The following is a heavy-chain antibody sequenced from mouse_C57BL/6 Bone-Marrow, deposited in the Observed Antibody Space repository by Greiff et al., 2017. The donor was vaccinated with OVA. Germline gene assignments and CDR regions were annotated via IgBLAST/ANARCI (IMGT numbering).Heavy chain of an antibody. CDR2: IDPETGGT. V-gene: IGHV1-15*01. Sequence: VQLQQSGAELVRPGASVTLSCKASGYTFTDYEMHWVKQTPVHGVEWIGAIDPETGGTAYNQKFKGKAILTADKSSSTAYMELHSLTSEDSAVYYCTRGYSNYYAMDYWGQGTSVTVSS. CDR1: GYTFTDYE. CDR3: TRGYSNYYAMDY. J-gene: IGHJ4*01. D-gene: IGHD2-5*01.